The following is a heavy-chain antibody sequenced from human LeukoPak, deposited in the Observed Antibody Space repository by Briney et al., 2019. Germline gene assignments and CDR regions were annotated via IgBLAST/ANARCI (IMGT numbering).Heavy chain of an antibody. V-gene: IGHV4-34*01. J-gene: IGHJ4*02. CDR1: GGSFSGYY. Sequence: SETLSLTCAVYGGSFSGYYWSWIRQPPGKGLEWIGEINHSGSTNYNPSLKSRVTISVDTSKNQFSLKLSSVTAADTAVYYCARRGRMSQLPSSDYWGQGTLVTVSS. CDR2: INHSGST. CDR3: ARRGRMSQLPSSDY. D-gene: IGHD2-2*01.